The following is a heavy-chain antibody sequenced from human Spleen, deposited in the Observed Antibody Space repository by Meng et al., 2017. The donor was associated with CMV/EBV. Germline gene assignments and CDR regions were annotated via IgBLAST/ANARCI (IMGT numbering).Heavy chain of an antibody. CDR3: AKDDSNGFYYFHY. D-gene: IGHD3-22*01. J-gene: IGHJ4*02. CDR2: IRSDGSNK. Sequence: GESLKISCAASGFTVSSNYMSWVRQAPGKGLEWVALIRSDGSNKYYADSVRGRFTISRDNSMNMLYLQMNSLKPEDRALYYCAKDDSNGFYYFHYWGQGTLVTVSS. CDR1: GFTVSSNY. V-gene: IGHV3-30*02.